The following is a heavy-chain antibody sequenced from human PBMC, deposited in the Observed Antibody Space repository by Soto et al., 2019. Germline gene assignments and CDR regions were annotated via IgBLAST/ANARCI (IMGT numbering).Heavy chain of an antibody. D-gene: IGHD2-15*01. CDR3: ARARWYDAFDV. CDR2: IFHGGNT. CDR1: GFFISSGNY. J-gene: IGHJ3*01. V-gene: IGHV4-38-2*01. Sequence: SETLSLTCAVSGFFISSGNYWGWIRKPPGKGLERIGSIFHGGNTYYNPSLKSRVTISVDVSKNRFSLKLNSVTAADTAVYYCARARWYDAFDVWGQGTVVTVAS.